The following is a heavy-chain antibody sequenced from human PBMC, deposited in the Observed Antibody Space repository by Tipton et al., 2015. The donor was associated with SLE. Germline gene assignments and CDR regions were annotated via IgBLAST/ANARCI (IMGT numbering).Heavy chain of an antibody. CDR3: TRDYGGNSADY. CDR2: IRSKANSYAT. Sequence: LSLTCAASGFTFSGSAMHWVRQASGKGLEWVGRIRSKANSYATAYAASVKGRFTISRDDSKNTAYLQMNSLKTEDTAVYYCTRDYGGNSADYWGQGTLVTVSS. CDR1: GFTFSGSA. D-gene: IGHD4-23*01. J-gene: IGHJ4*02. V-gene: IGHV3-73*01.